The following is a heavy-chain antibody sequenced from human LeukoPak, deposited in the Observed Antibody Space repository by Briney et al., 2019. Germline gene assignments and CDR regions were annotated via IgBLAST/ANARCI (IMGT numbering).Heavy chain of an antibody. CDR1: GGSFSGYY. D-gene: IGHD6-19*01. CDR3: ASSGWAGVY. J-gene: IGHJ4*02. Sequence: NASETLSLTCAVYGGSFSGYYWSWIRQPPGKGLEWIGEINHSGSTNYNPSLKSRVTISVDTSENQFSLKLSSVTAADTAVYYCASSGWAGVYWGQGTLVTVSS. CDR2: INHSGST. V-gene: IGHV4-34*01.